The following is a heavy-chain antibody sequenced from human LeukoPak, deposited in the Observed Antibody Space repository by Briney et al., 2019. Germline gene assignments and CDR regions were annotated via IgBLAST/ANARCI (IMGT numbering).Heavy chain of an antibody. CDR1: GGSISSYY. D-gene: IGHD2-2*01. CDR2: IYYSRST. J-gene: IGHJ4*02. CDR3: ARVTIKDHCSSTSCSL. V-gene: IGHV4-59*01. Sequence: KASETLSLTCTVSGGSISSYYWSWIRQPPGKGLEGIGYIYYSRSTNYNPSLKSRVTISVDTSKNQFSLKLSSVTAADTAVYYCARVTIKDHCSSTSCSLWGQGTLVTVSS.